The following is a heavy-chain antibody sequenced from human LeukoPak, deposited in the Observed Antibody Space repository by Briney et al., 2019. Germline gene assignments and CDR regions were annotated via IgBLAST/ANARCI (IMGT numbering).Heavy chain of an antibody. Sequence: GGSLRLSCAASGFTFSTYSMNWVRQAPGKGLEWVSSISSSNIYIYYADSVKGQFTISRDNAKNSLYLQMNSLRAEDTAVYYCAREDISWATDYWGQGTLVTVSS. CDR2: ISSSNIYI. J-gene: IGHJ4*02. D-gene: IGHD6-13*01. CDR3: AREDISWATDY. CDR1: GFTFSTYS. V-gene: IGHV3-21*01.